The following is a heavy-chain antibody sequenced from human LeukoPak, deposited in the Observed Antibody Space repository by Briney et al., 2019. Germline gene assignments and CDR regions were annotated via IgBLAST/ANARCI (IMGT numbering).Heavy chain of an antibody. J-gene: IGHJ5*02. CDR2: IWYDGSNK. CDR1: GFTFSSYG. Sequence: PGGSLRLSCAASGFTFSSYGMHWVRQAPGKGLEWVAVIWYDGSNKYYADSVKSRFTISRDNSKNTLYLQMNSLRAEDTAVYYCAKERSGDIAATPWGQGTLVTVSS. V-gene: IGHV3-33*06. D-gene: IGHD5-12*01. CDR3: AKERSGDIAATP.